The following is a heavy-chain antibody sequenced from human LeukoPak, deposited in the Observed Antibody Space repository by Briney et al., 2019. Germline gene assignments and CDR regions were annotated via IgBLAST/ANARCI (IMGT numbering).Heavy chain of an antibody. V-gene: IGHV3-48*02. J-gene: IGHJ4*02. Sequence: PGGSLRLSCAASGFTFTTYSMNWVRQAPGKGLEWVSYITSSSNTIYYADSVKGRFTISKDNAKNSLFLQMNSLRDGDTAVYYCARAAHYYDSSGYYYNFDYWGQGTLVTVSS. CDR2: ITSSSNTI. D-gene: IGHD3-22*01. CDR1: GFTFTTYS. CDR3: ARAAHYYDSSGYYYNFDY.